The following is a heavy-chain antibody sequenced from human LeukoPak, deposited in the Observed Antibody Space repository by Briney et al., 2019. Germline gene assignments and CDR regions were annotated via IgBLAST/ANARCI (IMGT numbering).Heavy chain of an antibody. Sequence: GGSLRLSCAASGFTFSSYGMRWVRQAPGKGLEWVAVISYDGSNKYYADSVKGRFTISRDNSKNTLYLQMNSLRAEDTAVYYCAKPALPSQDAFDIWGQGTMVTVSS. CDR1: GFTFSSYG. CDR3: AKPALPSQDAFDI. D-gene: IGHD2-2*01. J-gene: IGHJ3*02. CDR2: ISYDGSNK. V-gene: IGHV3-30*18.